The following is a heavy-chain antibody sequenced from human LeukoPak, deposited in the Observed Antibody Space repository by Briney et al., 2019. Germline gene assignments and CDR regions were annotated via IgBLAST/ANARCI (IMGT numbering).Heavy chain of an antibody. V-gene: IGHV4-34*01. D-gene: IGHD1-26*01. CDR3: ARGYSGSYGRFDY. J-gene: IGHJ4*02. CDR2: INHSGST. Sequence: SETLSLTCAVYGGSFSDYYWSWIRQPPGKGLEWIGEINHSGSTNYNPSLKSRVTISVDTSKNQFSLKLSSVTAADTAVYYCARGYSGSYGRFDYWGQGTLVTVSS. CDR1: GGSFSDYY.